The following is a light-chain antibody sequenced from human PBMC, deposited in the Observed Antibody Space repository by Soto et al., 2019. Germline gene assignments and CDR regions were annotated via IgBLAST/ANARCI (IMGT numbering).Light chain of an antibody. V-gene: IGLV2-14*01. CDR2: EVS. CDR3: ISYTSSTTQYV. J-gene: IGLJ1*01. CDR1: SSDVGGYNH. Sequence: QSVLTQPASVSGSPGQSITISCTGTSSDVGGYNHVSWYQQHPGKAPKVMIYEVSNRPSGVSNRFSGSKSGNTASLTISGLQAEDEADYYCISYTSSTTQYVFGTGTKLTVL.